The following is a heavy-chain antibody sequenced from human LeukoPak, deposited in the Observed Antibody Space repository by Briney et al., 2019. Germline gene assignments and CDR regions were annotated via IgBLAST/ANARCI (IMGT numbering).Heavy chain of an antibody. CDR2: IISIFGTA. Sequence: ASVKVSCKASGGTFSSYAISWVRQAPGQGLEWMGGIISIFGTANYAQKFQGRVTITTDESTSTAYMELSSLRSEDTAVYYCARVVFGYGGNSDYYYMAVWGKGTTVTVSS. CDR1: GGTFSSYA. V-gene: IGHV1-69*05. D-gene: IGHD4-23*01. CDR3: ARVVFGYGGNSDYYYMAV. J-gene: IGHJ6*03.